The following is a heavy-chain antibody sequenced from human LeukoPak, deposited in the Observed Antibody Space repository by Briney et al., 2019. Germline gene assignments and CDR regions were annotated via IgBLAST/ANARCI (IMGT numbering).Heavy chain of an antibody. D-gene: IGHD5-18*01. CDR3: ARGTYSYGYAFDY. CDR2: IYPGDSDT. Sequence: GESLKISCKGSGYSFTSYWLGWVRQMPGKGLEWMGIIYPGDSDTRYSPSFQGQVTISADKSISTAYLQWSSLKASDTAMYYCARGTYSYGYAFDYWGQGTLVTVSS. J-gene: IGHJ4*02. V-gene: IGHV5-51*01. CDR1: GYSFTSYW.